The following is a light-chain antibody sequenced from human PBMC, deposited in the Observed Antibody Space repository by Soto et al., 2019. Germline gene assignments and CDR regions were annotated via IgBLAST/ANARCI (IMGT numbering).Light chain of an antibody. CDR3: GTWDSSLSAHYV. V-gene: IGLV1-51*02. CDR2: ENN. J-gene: IGLJ1*01. Sequence: TQPPSVSAAPGQKVTISCSGSSSNIGNNYVSWYQQLPGTAPKLLIYENNKRPSGIPDRFSGSKSGTSATLGITGLQTGDEADYYCGTWDSSLSAHYVFGTGTKVTVL. CDR1: SSNIGNNY.